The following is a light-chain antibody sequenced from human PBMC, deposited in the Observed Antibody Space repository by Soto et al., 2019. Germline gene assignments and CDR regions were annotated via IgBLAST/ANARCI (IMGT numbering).Light chain of an antibody. CDR1: QSVSSN. CDR2: GAS. Sequence: IVMTQSPATLSVSPGERAALSCRASQSVSSNLARYQQKPGQAPRLLIYGASTRATGVPARFSGSGSGTEFTLTISSLQSEDSAVYYCQQYNNWPPNTFGQGTKVEIK. V-gene: IGKV3-15*01. J-gene: IGKJ2*01. CDR3: QQYNNWPPNT.